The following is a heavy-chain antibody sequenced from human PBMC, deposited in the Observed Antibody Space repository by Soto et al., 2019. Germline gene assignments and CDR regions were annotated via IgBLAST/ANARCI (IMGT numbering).Heavy chain of an antibody. CDR3: ARDRSWHPPPIPGNWFDP. J-gene: IGHJ5*02. Sequence: AGGSLRLSCAASGFTFSSYAMHWVRQAPGKGLEWVAVISYDGSNKYYADSVKGRFTISRDNSKNTLYLQMNSLRAEDTAVYYCARDRSWHPPPIPGNWFDPWGQGTLVTVSS. CDR1: GFTFSSYA. V-gene: IGHV3-30-3*01. CDR2: ISYDGSNK.